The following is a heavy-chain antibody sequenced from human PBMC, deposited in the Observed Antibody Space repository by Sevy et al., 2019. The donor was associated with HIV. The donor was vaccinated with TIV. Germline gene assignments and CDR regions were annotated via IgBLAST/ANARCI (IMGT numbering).Heavy chain of an antibody. V-gene: IGHV4-4*07. CDR3: AREEVIATRDRVEDAFDI. Sequence: SETLSLTCTVSGGSISSYYWSWIRQPAGKGLEWIGRIYTSGSTNYNPSLKSRVTMSVDTSKNQFSLKLSSVTAADTAVYYCAREEVIATRDRVEDAFDIWGQGTMVTVSS. D-gene: IGHD6-6*01. CDR1: GGSISSYY. J-gene: IGHJ3*02. CDR2: IYTSGST.